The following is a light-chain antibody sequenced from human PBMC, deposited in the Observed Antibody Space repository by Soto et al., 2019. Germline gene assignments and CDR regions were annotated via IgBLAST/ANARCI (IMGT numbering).Light chain of an antibody. CDR1: SSDVGGYNY. V-gene: IGLV2-14*01. Sequence: QSALTQPASVSGSPGQSITISCTGTSSDVGGYNYVSWYQQHPGKPPKLMIYEVSNRPSGVSNRFSGSKSGNTASLTISGLQAEDEADYYCSSYTSSSPPYVFGTGTKLTVL. J-gene: IGLJ1*01. CDR3: SSYTSSSPPYV. CDR2: EVS.